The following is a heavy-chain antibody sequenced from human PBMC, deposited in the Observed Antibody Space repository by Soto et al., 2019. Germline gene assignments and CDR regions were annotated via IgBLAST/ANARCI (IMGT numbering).Heavy chain of an antibody. Sequence: QVQLVQSGAEVKKPGASVKVSCKASGYTFSSYGISWVRQAPGQGLEWMGWISAYNGNTKYAQKLQXXXTMXTDTSTSTAYMELRSLRSDDTAVYYCARESPPADYWGQGTLVIVSS. V-gene: IGHV1-18*01. CDR3: ARESPPADY. CDR2: ISAYNGNT. J-gene: IGHJ4*02. CDR1: GYTFSSYG.